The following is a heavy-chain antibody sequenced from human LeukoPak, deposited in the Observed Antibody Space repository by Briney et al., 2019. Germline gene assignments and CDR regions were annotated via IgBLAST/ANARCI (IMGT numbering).Heavy chain of an antibody. D-gene: IGHD6-13*01. CDR1: GDSISSHY. J-gene: IGHJ4*02. CDR2: IYYSGRT. CDR3: ASVSSSSWYYFDY. Sequence: SETLSLTCTVYGDSISSHYRSWLRQPPGKGLERIGYIYYSGRTNYNPSLKSRVTISVDTSKNQFSLKLSSVTAADTAVYYCASVSSSSWYYFDYWGQGTLVTVSS. V-gene: IGHV4-59*11.